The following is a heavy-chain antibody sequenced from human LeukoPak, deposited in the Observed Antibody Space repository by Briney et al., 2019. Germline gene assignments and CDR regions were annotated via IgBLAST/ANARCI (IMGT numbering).Heavy chain of an antibody. V-gene: IGHV1-2*02. D-gene: IGHD3-22*01. J-gene: IGHJ4*02. Sequence: ASVKVSCKASGYTFTGYYMHWVRQAPGQGLEWMGWINPNSGGTNYAQKFQGRVTMTRDTSISTAYMELSRLRSDDTAVYYCARTLPQGSGYDFDYWGQGTLVTVSS. CDR2: INPNSGGT. CDR3: ARTLPQGSGYDFDY. CDR1: GYTFTGYY.